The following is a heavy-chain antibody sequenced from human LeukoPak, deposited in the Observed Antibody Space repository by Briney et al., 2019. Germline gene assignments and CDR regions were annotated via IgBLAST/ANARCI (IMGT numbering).Heavy chain of an antibody. J-gene: IGHJ4*02. Sequence: GGSLRLSCAASGFTLNNYWMHWVRQAPGKGLEWVSYISSSGSTIYYADSVKGRFTISRDSAKNSLYLQMNSLRAEDTAVYYCAREVSGFDYWGQGTLVTVSS. CDR3: AREVSGFDY. V-gene: IGHV3-48*04. CDR2: ISSSGSTI. D-gene: IGHD3-10*01. CDR1: GFTLNNYW.